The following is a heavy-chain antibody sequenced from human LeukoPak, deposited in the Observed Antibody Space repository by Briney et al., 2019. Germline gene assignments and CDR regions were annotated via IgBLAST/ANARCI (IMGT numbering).Heavy chain of an antibody. J-gene: IGHJ4*02. D-gene: IGHD5-18*01. CDR1: GFTFSTYA. CDR3: AQDRDARYSYGQGYFDY. Sequence: GGSLRLSCAASGFTFSTYASHWVRQAPGKGLEWVAIISYDGTNKYYPDSVKGRFTLSRDNSRNTVYLQMTSLRPEDTAVYYCAQDRDARYSYGQGYFDYWGQGTLVTVPS. CDR2: ISYDGTNK. V-gene: IGHV3-30*18.